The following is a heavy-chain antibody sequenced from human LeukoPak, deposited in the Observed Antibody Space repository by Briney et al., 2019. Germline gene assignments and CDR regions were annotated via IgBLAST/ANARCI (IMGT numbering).Heavy chain of an antibody. CDR2: IKSKTDGGTT. CDR1: GFTFSSAW. Sequence: RSGGSLRLSCAASGFTFSSAWMSWVRQAPGKGLEWVGRIKSKTDGGTTDYAAPVKGRFTISRDDSKNTLYLQMNSLKTEDTAVYYCARVTLVRGVDVYYYYMDVWGKGTTVTISS. J-gene: IGHJ6*03. V-gene: IGHV3-15*01. CDR3: ARVTLVRGVDVYYYYMDV. D-gene: IGHD3-10*01.